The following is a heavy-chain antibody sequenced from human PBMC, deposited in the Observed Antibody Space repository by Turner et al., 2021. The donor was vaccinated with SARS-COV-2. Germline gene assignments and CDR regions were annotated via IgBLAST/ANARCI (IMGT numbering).Heavy chain of an antibody. Sequence: QQQLQESGPGLVKPSEPLSLNYTVSGGNISSSTYYWGWIRQPPGKGLEGIGNIYSSGSTYYNPSLKSRVTISVDTSKTLFSLKLTSVTAADTGVYYCARLMETPTYYYGMDFWGQGTTVTVSS. CDR2: IYSSGST. V-gene: IGHV4-39*01. J-gene: IGHJ6*02. CDR3: ARLMETPTYYYGMDF. D-gene: IGHD3-3*01. CDR1: GGNISSSTYY.